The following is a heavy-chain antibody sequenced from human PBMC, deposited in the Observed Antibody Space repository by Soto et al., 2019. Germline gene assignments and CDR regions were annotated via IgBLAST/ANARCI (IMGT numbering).Heavy chain of an antibody. Sequence: QVQLVQSGAEVKKPGASVKVSCKASGYTFTSYGISWVRQAPGQGLEWMGWISAYNGNTNYAQKLQGRVTMTTDTPTSTAYMELRSLRSDDTAVYYCARSAYCSSTSCPPGDWFDPWGQGTLVTVSS. CDR2: ISAYNGNT. CDR1: GYTFTSYG. D-gene: IGHD2-2*01. V-gene: IGHV1-18*01. CDR3: ARSAYCSSTSCPPGDWFDP. J-gene: IGHJ5*02.